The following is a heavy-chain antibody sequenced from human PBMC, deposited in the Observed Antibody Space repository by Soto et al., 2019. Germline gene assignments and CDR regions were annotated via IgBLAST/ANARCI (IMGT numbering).Heavy chain of an antibody. V-gene: IGHV4-30-4*01. CDR2: IYYSGST. Sequence: SETRSLTCTVPGGSISSGSYYWSWIRQPPGKGLEWIGYIYYSGSTNYNPSLKSRVTISVDTSKNQFSLKLSSVTAADTAVYYCARHLPYCGGDCYSLDYWGQGTLVTVSS. J-gene: IGHJ4*02. D-gene: IGHD2-21*02. CDR1: GGSISSGSYY. CDR3: ARHLPYCGGDCYSLDY.